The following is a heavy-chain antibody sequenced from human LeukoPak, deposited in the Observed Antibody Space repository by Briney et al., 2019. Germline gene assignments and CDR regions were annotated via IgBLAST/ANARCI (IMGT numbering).Heavy chain of an antibody. V-gene: IGHV4-59*01. CDR3: ARAVPYYNFDRSKRVPWGFDY. CDR2: ISCSGNA. D-gene: IGHD3-9*01. J-gene: IGHJ4*02. CDR1: GGSFSGYY. Sequence: SETLSLTCAVYGGSFSGYYWSWVRQPPGKGLEWVGYISCSGNADYNPALKSRVTISVDMSKDQFSLKLSSMTAADTAVYYCARAVPYYNFDRSKRVPWGFDYWGQGTLVTVSS.